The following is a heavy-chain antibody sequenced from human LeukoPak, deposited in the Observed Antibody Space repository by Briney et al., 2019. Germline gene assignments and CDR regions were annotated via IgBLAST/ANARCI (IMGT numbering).Heavy chain of an antibody. D-gene: IGHD3-22*01. CDR3: ARGDSSGYYFPHFDY. CDR2: INHSGST. V-gene: IGHV4-34*01. CDR1: GGSFSGYY. J-gene: IGHJ4*02. Sequence: SETLSLTCAVYGGSFSGYYWSWIRQPPGKGLEWIGEINHSGSTNYNPSLKSRVTISVDTSKNQFSLKLSSVTAADTAVYYCARGDSSGYYFPHFDYWGQGTLATVSS.